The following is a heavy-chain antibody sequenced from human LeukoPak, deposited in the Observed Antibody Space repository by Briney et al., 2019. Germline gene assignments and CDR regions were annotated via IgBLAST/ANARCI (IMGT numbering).Heavy chain of an antibody. V-gene: IGHV4-34*01. CDR3: ARGQSPVDQKDIVVVVAATPDHFDY. J-gene: IGHJ4*02. D-gene: IGHD2-15*01. CDR1: GGSFSGYY. Sequence: SETLSLTCAVSGGSFSGYYWSWIRQPPGKGLEWTGEINHSGSTNYNPSLKSRVTISVDTSKNQFSLNLSSVTAADTAVYYCARGQSPVDQKDIVVVVAATPDHFDYWGQGTLVTVSS. CDR2: INHSGST.